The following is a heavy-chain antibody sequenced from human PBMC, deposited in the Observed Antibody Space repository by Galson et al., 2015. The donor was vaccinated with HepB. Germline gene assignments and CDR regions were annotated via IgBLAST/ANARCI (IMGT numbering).Heavy chain of an antibody. D-gene: IGHD4-11*01. Sequence: TLSLTCTVSGGSISSGGYYWSWIRQHPGKGLEWIGYIYYSGSTYYNPSLKSRVTISVDTSKNQFSLKLSSVTAADTAVYYCARVVRTVTTGFVAFDIWGQGTMVTVSS. V-gene: IGHV4-31*03. CDR3: ARVVRTVTTGFVAFDI. CDR2: IYYSGST. CDR1: GGSISSGGYY. J-gene: IGHJ3*02.